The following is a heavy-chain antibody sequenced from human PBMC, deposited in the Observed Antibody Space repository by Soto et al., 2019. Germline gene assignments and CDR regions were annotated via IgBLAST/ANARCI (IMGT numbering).Heavy chain of an antibody. V-gene: IGHV1-69*01. Sequence: QVQLVQSGAEVKKPGSSVKVSCKASGGTFSSYAISWVRQAPGQGLEWMGGIIPIFGTANYAQKFQGRVTITADEFTSTAYMELSSLRSEVTAVYYYARGQKIENYYDSSGYYDDFDYWGQGTLVTVSS. J-gene: IGHJ4*02. CDR2: IIPIFGTA. CDR1: GGTFSSYA. CDR3: ARGQKIENYYDSSGYYDDFDY. D-gene: IGHD3-22*01.